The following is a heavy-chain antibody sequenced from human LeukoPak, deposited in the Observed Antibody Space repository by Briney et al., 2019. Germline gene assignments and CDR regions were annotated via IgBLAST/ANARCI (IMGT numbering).Heavy chain of an antibody. CDR1: GFTFDDYG. J-gene: IGHJ3*02. Sequence: GGSLTLSCAASGFTFDDYGMSWVRQAPAKGLEWVSGSNWIGGSTRYADSVKGRFTISRDNANNSLYLQMNSLRAEDTALYYCARGGATVNAFDIWGQGTMVTVSS. V-gene: IGHV3-20*04. CDR3: ARGGATVNAFDI. D-gene: IGHD1-26*01. CDR2: SNWIGGST.